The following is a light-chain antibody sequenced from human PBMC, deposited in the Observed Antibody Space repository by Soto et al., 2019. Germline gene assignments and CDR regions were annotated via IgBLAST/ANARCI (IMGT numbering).Light chain of an antibody. Sequence: QSVLTQPPSASGSPGQSVAISCTGTSSDVGGYNYVSWYQQHPGKAPKLMIYEVIKRPSGVSHRFSGSKSGNTASLTISGLQTEDEADYYCSSYTTSSALVFGGGTKVTVL. J-gene: IGLJ2*01. CDR2: EVI. CDR3: SSYTTSSALV. CDR1: SSDVGGYNY. V-gene: IGLV2-14*01.